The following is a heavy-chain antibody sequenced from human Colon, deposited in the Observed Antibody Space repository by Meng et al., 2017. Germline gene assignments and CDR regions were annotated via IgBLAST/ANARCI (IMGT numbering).Heavy chain of an antibody. CDR2: ISYDGSDT. V-gene: IGHV3-30*01. CDR1: GFTFSHYA. J-gene: IGHJ3*02. D-gene: IGHD1-26*01. Sequence: GGSLRLSCAASGFTFSHYAVHWVRQAPSKGLEWVAVISYDGSDTYYADSVKGRFTISRDNSKSTLYLQMNSLRTEDTGLYYCARADSFSGSYNAFDIWGQGTMVTVSS. CDR3: ARADSFSGSYNAFDI.